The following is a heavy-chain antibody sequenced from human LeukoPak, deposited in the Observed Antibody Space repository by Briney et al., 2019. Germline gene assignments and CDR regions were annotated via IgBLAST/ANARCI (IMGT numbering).Heavy chain of an antibody. V-gene: IGHV1-8*01. D-gene: IGHD1-26*01. CDR2: MNPNSGNT. CDR1: GYTFTSYD. Sequence: ASVKVSCKASGYTFTSYDINWVRQATGQGVEWMGWMNPNSGNTGYAQKFQGRVTMTRNTSISTAYMELSSLRSEDTAVYYCARVSGGRELLGGGYRGQGTLVTVSS. J-gene: IGHJ4*02. CDR3: ARVSGGRELLGGGY.